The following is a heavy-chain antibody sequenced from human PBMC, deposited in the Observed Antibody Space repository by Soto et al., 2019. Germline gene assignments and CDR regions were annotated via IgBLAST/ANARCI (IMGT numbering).Heavy chain of an antibody. CDR3: AKEEGKDGSGWYPFYYYYCGMDV. Sequence: QVQLVESGGGVVQPGRSLRLSCAASGFTFSSYGMHWVRQAPGKGLEWVAVISYDGSNKYYADSVKGRFTISRDNSKNTLYLQMNSLRAEDTAVYYCAKEEGKDGSGWYPFYYYYCGMDVWGQGTTVTVSS. J-gene: IGHJ6*02. CDR2: ISYDGSNK. D-gene: IGHD6-19*01. CDR1: GFTFSSYG. V-gene: IGHV3-30*18.